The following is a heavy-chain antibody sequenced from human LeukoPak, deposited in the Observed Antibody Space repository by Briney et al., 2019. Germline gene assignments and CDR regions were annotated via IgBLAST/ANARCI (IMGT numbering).Heavy chain of an antibody. Sequence: GSSVKVSCKASGGTFCTYAINWVRQAPGQGLEWMGRIIPILGIVNYAQKFQGRVTITADKSTSTAYMELSSLRSEDTAVHYCAIRLRWDFDYWGQGSLVTVSS. V-gene: IGHV1-69*04. J-gene: IGHJ4*02. CDR3: AIRLRWDFDY. CDR1: GGTFCTYA. D-gene: IGHD4-23*01. CDR2: IIPILGIV.